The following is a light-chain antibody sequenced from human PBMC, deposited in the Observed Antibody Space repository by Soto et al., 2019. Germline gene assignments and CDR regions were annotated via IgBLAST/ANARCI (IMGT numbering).Light chain of an antibody. CDR3: SSYTGSSTYV. Sequence: QSALTQPASMSGSPGQSITMSCTGTSSDVGGYNYVSWYQQHPGKAPKLMIYDVNNRPSGVSDRFSGSKSGNTASLTISGLQGEDEADYYCSSYTGSSTYVFGTGTKLTVL. V-gene: IGLV2-14*01. CDR1: SSDVGGYNY. CDR2: DVN. J-gene: IGLJ1*01.